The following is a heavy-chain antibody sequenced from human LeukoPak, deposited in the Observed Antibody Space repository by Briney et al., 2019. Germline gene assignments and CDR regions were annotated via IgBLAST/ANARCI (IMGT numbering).Heavy chain of an antibody. D-gene: IGHD1-26*01. Sequence: GSLRLSCVASGFTFDDYGMSWVRQVPGKGLEWVAGINWNGGSIGYADSVKGRFTIPRDNAKNSLYLQMSRLRAEDTAFYYCARVLVGADYYFYAMDVWGQGTTVTVSS. J-gene: IGHJ6*02. CDR2: INWNGGSI. CDR1: GFTFDDYG. V-gene: IGHV3-20*04. CDR3: ARVLVGADYYFYAMDV.